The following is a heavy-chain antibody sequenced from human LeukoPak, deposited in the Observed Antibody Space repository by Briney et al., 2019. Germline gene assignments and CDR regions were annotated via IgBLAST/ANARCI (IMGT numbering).Heavy chain of an antibody. CDR1: GFTFSSYA. V-gene: IGHV3-23*01. D-gene: IGHD4-23*01. Sequence: GGSLRLSCAASGFTFSSYAISWVRQAPGKGLEWVSAISGSGGSTYYADSVMGRFTISRDNSKNTLYLQMNSLRAEDTAVYYCAKGSTVVTQYDYWGQGTLVTVSS. CDR3: AKGSTVVTQYDY. J-gene: IGHJ4*02. CDR2: ISGSGGST.